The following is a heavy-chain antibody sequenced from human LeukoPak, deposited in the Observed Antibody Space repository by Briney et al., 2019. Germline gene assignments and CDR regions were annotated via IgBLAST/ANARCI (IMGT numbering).Heavy chain of an antibody. Sequence: ASVKVSCKASGYTFIGYSISWVRQAPGHGLEWMGWITPYNGNTNYVQNFQGRVTMTTDTSTSTAYMELGSLRSDDTAVYYCAREYGGNPGLFGYWGQGTLVTVSS. CDR1: GYTFIGYS. CDR3: AREYGGNPGLFGY. D-gene: IGHD4-23*01. V-gene: IGHV1-18*01. J-gene: IGHJ4*02. CDR2: ITPYNGNT.